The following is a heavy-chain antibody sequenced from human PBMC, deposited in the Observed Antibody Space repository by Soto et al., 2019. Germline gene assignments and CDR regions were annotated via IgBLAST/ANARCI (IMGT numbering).Heavy chain of an antibody. CDR2: IYYSGST. Sequence: SETLSLTCTVSGGSISSSSYYWGWIRQPPGKGLEWIGSIYYSGSTYYNPSLKSRVTISVDTSKNQFSLKLSSVTAADTAVYYCASGITGTTLGDYWDQGTLVTVSS. CDR3: ASGITGTTLGDY. D-gene: IGHD1-7*01. J-gene: IGHJ4*02. CDR1: GGSISSSSYY. V-gene: IGHV4-39*01.